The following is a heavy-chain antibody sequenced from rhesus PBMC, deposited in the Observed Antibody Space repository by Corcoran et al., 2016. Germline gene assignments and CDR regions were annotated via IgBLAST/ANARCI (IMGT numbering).Heavy chain of an antibody. CDR2: IYGSGGST. CDR3: ARDGGYSNYVDY. CDR1: GGSLTDSYY. Sequence: QVQLQESGPGLVKPSETLSLTCTVSGGSLTDSYYWSWIRQPPGKGLEWMGRIYGSGGSTNYNPSLKSRVTSSRDTSKNQFSLKLSSVTAADTAVYYCARDGGYSNYVDYWGQGVLVTVSS. J-gene: IGHJ4*01. D-gene: IGHD5-42*01. V-gene: IGHV4-160*01.